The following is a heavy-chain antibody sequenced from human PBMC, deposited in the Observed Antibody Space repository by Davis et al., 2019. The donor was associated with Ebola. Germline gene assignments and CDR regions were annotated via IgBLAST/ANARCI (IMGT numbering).Heavy chain of an antibody. V-gene: IGHV1-69*13. CDR2: IIPIFGTA. CDR3: ARGWGLEPQEHYFNY. CDR1: GGTFGTYG. Sequence: AASVKVSCKASGGTFGTYGISWVRQAPGQGLEWMGGIIPIFGTANYAQSFQGRVTITADESTSTVYMELSSLRSEDTAVYYCARGWGLEPQEHYFNYWGQGTLVTVSS. J-gene: IGHJ4*02. D-gene: IGHD1-1*01.